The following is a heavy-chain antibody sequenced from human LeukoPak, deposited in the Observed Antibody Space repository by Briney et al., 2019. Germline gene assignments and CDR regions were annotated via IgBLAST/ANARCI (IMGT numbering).Heavy chain of an antibody. D-gene: IGHD4/OR15-4a*01. V-gene: IGHV3-53*01. CDR3: ARGRTSGGMTIEIDY. Sequence: GGSLRLSCAASGFTVSSNYMSWVRQAPGKGLEWVSVIYSGGSTYYADSVKGRFTISRDNAKNSLYLQMNSLGAEDTAVYYCARGRTSGGMTIEIDYWGQGTLVTVSS. CDR1: GFTVSSNY. CDR2: IYSGGST. J-gene: IGHJ4*02.